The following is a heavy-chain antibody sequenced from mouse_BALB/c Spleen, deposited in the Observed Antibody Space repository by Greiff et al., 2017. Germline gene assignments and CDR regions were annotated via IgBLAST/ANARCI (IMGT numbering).Heavy chain of an antibody. V-gene: IGHV14-1*02. J-gene: IGHJ3*01. CDR2: IDPENGNT. CDR1: GFNIKDYY. CDR3: ALTGTSGFAY. Sequence: VQLQQSGAELVRPGALVKLSCKASGFNIKDYYMHWVKQRPEQGLEWIGWIDPENGNTIYDPKFQGKATLTADKSSSTAYMQLSSLTSENSAVYFCALTGTSGFAYWGQGTLVTVSA. D-gene: IGHD4-1*01.